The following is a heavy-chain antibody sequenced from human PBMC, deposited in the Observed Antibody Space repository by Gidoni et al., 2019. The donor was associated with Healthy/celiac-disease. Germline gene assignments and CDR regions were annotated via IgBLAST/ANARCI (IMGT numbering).Heavy chain of an antibody. J-gene: IGHJ5*02. CDR1: GGSISSYY. D-gene: IGHD6-19*01. V-gene: IGHV4-59*01. CDR2: IYYSGST. CDR3: ARARDSSGWYPPNWFDP. Sequence: QVQLQESGPGLVKPSETLSLTCTVSGGSISSYYWSWIRQPPGKGLEWIGYIYYSGSTNYNPSLKSRVTISVDTSKNQFSLKLSSVTAADTAVYYCARARDSSGWYPPNWFDPWGQGTLVTVSS.